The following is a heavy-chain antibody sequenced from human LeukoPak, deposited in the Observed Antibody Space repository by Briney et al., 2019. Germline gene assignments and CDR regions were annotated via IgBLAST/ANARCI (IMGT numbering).Heavy chain of an antibody. V-gene: IGHV4-61*02. D-gene: IGHD3-16*01. CDR2: IYTSGST. CDR3: ARTTEGGDSYDYYYYYYMDV. CDR1: GGSISSGSYY. J-gene: IGHJ6*03. Sequence: SETLSLTCTVSGGSISSGSYYWSWIRQPAGKGLEWIGRIYTSGSTNYNPSLKSRVTISVDTSKNQFSLKLSSVTAADTAVYYCARTTEGGDSYDYYYYYYMDVWGKGTTVTISS.